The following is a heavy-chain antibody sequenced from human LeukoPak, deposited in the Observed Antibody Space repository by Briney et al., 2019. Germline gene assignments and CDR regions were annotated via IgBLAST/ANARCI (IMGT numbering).Heavy chain of an antibody. V-gene: IGHV3-30*18. CDR1: GFTFSSYG. J-gene: IGHJ4*02. Sequence: GGSLRLSCAASGFTFSSYGMHWVRQAPGKGLEWVAVISYDGSNKYYADSVKGRFTISRDNSKKTVYLQMNSLRAEDTAVYYCAKEWDYYYGSGSYYPDYWGQGTLVTVSS. D-gene: IGHD3-10*01. CDR3: AKEWDYYYGSGSYYPDY. CDR2: ISYDGSNK.